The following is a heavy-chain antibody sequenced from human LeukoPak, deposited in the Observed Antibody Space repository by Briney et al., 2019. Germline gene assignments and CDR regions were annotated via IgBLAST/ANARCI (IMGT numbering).Heavy chain of an antibody. Sequence: GRSLRLSCAASGFTFSSYAMHWVRQAPGKGLEWVAGISYDGSNKYYADSVKGRFTISRDNSKNTLYLQMNSLRAEDTAVYYCATYYYDSSGSTPGSLDYWGQGTLVTVSS. CDR3: ATYYYDSSGSTPGSLDY. D-gene: IGHD3-22*01. V-gene: IGHV3-30-3*01. CDR1: GFTFSSYA. CDR2: ISYDGSNK. J-gene: IGHJ4*02.